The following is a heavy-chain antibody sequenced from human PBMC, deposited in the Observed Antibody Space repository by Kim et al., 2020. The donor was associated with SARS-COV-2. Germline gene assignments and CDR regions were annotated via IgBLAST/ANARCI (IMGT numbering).Heavy chain of an antibody. CDR1: GGSFSGYY. J-gene: IGHJ6*02. D-gene: IGHD3-10*01. CDR3: ARVKTMVRGVRTTYYYGMDV. CDR2: INHSGST. Sequence: SETLSLTCAVYGGSFSGYYWSWIRQPPGKGLEWIGEINHSGSTNYNPSLKSRVTISVDTSKNQFSLKLSSVTAADTAVYYCARVKTMVRGVRTTYYYGMDVWGQGTTVTVSS. V-gene: IGHV4-34*01.